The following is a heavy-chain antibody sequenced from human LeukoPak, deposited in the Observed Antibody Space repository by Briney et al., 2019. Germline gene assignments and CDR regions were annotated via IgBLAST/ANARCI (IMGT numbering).Heavy chain of an antibody. CDR2: ISGSGDAT. CDR1: KFNFA. CDR3: AKGHFASSSFFDY. V-gene: IGHV3-23*01. D-gene: IGHD6-6*01. J-gene: IGHJ4*02. Sequence: GGSLRLSCAASKFNFAISWVRQTADKRLEWVSAISGSGDATFYTDSVMGRFTISRDNSKNTLYLQMNNLRVEDTAVYYCAKGHFASSSFFDYWGQGTLVTVSS.